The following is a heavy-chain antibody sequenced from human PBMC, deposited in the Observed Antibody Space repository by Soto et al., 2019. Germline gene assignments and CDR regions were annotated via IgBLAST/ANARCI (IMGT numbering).Heavy chain of an antibody. D-gene: IGHD3-16*02. Sequence: SETLALTCTVSGGFLSNNYWSWIRQPPGKALEWIGYIYYTGSIKYNPSLESRVTLSLDTSKNQFSVKLRSVTAADTAVYYCASQMEYYDSARGGYRRIIDYWGQGTLVTVSS. CDR3: ASQMEYYDSARGGYRRIIDY. CDR1: GGFLSNNY. V-gene: IGHV4-59*12. J-gene: IGHJ4*02. CDR2: IYYTGSI.